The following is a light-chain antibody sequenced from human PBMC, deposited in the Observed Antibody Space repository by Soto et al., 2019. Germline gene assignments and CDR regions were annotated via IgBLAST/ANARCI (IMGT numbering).Light chain of an antibody. V-gene: IGKV3-15*01. CDR3: QQYNNGVPIT. Sequence: EIVMTQSPATLSVSPGERATLSCRASQSVSSNLAWYQQKPGQAPRLLIYGASTRATGIPARFSGSGSGTEFPLTISSLQSEDFAVYYCQQYNNGVPITFGQGTRLEIK. CDR2: GAS. J-gene: IGKJ5*01. CDR1: QSVSSN.